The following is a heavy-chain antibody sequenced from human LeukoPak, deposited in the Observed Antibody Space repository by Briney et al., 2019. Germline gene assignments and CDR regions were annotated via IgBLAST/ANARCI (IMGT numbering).Heavy chain of an antibody. CDR2: ISYDGSNK. CDR1: GFTFSSYA. CDR3: ARASMVRGVWTPFDI. D-gene: IGHD3-10*01. Sequence: PGGSLRLSCAASGFTFSSYAMHWVRQAPGKGLEWVAVISYDGSNKYYADSVKGRFTISRDNSKNTLYLQMNSLRAEDTAVYYRARASMVRGVWTPFDIWGQGTMVTVSS. J-gene: IGHJ3*02. V-gene: IGHV3-30*04.